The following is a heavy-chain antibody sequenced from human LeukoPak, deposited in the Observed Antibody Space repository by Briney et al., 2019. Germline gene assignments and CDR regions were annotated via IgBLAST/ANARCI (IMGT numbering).Heavy chain of an antibody. CDR3: ARDGPLYCSGGSCYAKNYYYYGMDV. D-gene: IGHD2-15*01. Sequence: LRLSCAASGFTFSSYSMNWIRQPPGKGLEWIGYIYFSGSTYYNPSLKSRVTISVDTSKNQFSLKLSSVTAADTAVYYCARDGPLYCSGGSCYAKNYYYYGMDVWGQGTTVTVSS. CDR2: IYFSGST. J-gene: IGHJ6*02. V-gene: IGHV4-30-4*08. CDR1: GFTFSSYS.